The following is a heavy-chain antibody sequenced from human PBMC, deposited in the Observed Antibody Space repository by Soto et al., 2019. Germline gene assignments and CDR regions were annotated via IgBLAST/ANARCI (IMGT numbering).Heavy chain of an antibody. CDR2: IRSKAYGGTT. CDR3: TRDSGIVGATTSYYYYGMDV. D-gene: IGHD1-26*01. V-gene: IGHV3-49*04. J-gene: IGHJ6*02. CDR1: GFTFGDYA. Sequence: GGSLRLSCTASGFTFGDYAMSWVRQAPGKGLEWVGFIRSKAYGGTTEYAASVKGRFTISRDDSKSIAYLQMNSLKTEDTAVYYCTRDSGIVGATTSYYYYGMDVWGQGTTVTVSS.